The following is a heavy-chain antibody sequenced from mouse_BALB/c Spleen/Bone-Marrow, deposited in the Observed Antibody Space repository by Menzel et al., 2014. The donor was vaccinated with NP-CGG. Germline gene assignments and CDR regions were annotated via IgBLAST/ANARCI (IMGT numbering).Heavy chain of an antibody. D-gene: IGHD1-1*01. CDR2: IYPGSGNT. Sequence: QVQLKESGAELARPGALVKLSCKASGYTFTDYYINWVKQRTGQGLEWIGEIYPGSGNTYYNEKFKGKATLTADKSSSTAYMQLSSLTSEDSAVYFCAKGGYGSSYVRYYAMDYWGQGTSVTVSS. CDR3: AKGGYGSSYVRYYAMDY. CDR1: GYTFTDYY. J-gene: IGHJ4*01. V-gene: IGHV1-77*01.